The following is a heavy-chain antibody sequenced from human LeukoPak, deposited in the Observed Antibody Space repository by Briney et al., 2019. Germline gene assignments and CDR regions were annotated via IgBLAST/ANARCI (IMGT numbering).Heavy chain of an antibody. CDR1: GGSISSSNW. Sequence: SGSLSVTCVDPGGSISSSNWWTGVRQPPGKGLEWIGEIYHSGSTNYNPSLKSRVTISVDKSKNQFPLKLSSVTAADTAVYYCARAAQFSFDYWGQGTLVTVSS. V-gene: IGHV4-4*02. CDR2: IYHSGST. CDR3: ARAAQFSFDY. J-gene: IGHJ4*02.